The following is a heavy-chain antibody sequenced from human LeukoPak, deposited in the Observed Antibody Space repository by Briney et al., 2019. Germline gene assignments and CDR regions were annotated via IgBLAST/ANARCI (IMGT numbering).Heavy chain of an antibody. CDR3: ARNGGNSDFDY. CDR2: IYHSGST. D-gene: IGHD4-23*01. Sequence: SETLSLTCAVSGGSISSSNWRSWVRQPPGKGLEWIGEIYHSGSTNYNPSLKSRVTMLLDKSKNQFSLKLSSVTAADTAVYYCARNGGNSDFDYWGQGTLVTVSS. CDR1: GGSISSSNW. V-gene: IGHV4-4*02. J-gene: IGHJ4*02.